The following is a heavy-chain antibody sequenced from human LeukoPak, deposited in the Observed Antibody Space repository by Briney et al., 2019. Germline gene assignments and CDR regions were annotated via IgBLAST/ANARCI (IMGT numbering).Heavy chain of an antibody. CDR1: GYTFTGYY. Sequence: ASAKVSCKASGYTFTGYYIHWVRQAPGLGLEWVGWINANSGGTNYAQKFQGRVTMTRDTSISTAYMELSRLRSDDTAVYYCARVQVRGAARTHFDYWGQGTLVTVSS. V-gene: IGHV1-2*02. J-gene: IGHJ4*02. CDR2: INANSGGT. CDR3: ARVQVRGAARTHFDY. D-gene: IGHD6-6*01.